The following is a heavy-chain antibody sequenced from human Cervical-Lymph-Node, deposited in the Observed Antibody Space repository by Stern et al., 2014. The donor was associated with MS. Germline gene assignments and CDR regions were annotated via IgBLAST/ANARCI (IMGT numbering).Heavy chain of an antibody. V-gene: IGHV3-21*01. CDR2: ISTRSNYI. J-gene: IGHJ4*02. CDR1: GFTFSRYT. D-gene: IGHD2-2*01. CDR3: ARDTYTSSYFDS. Sequence: EVQLVESGGGLVKPGGSLRLSCVTSGFTFSRYTMNWVRQAPGKGLEWVSSISTRSNYIYYADSVKVRFTISRDNAKNSLSLQMNSLRAEDTAVYYCARDTYTSSYFDSWGQGTLVTVSS.